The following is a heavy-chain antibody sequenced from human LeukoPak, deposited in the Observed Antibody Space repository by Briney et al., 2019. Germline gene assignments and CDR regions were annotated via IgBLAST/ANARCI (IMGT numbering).Heavy chain of an antibody. V-gene: IGHV4-59*01. J-gene: IGHJ6*03. Sequence: PSETLSLTCTVSGGSISSYYWSWIRQPPGKGLEWIGYIYYSGSTNYNPSLKGRVTISEDSSKNQFSLKLSSVTAADTAVYYCARTTEGGYTYDYFYYYYMDVWGKGTTVTISS. CDR1: GGSISSYY. CDR3: ARTTEGGYTYDYFYYYYMDV. D-gene: IGHD5-18*01. CDR2: IYYSGST.